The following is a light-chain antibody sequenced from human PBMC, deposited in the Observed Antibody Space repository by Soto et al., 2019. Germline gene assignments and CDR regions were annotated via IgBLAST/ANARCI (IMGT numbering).Light chain of an antibody. CDR1: SSDVGGYIY. J-gene: IGLJ1*01. Sequence: QSVLTQPASVSGSPGQSITISCTGTSSDVGGYIYVSWYQQHPGKAPKLMIYEVSNRPSGVSNRFSGSKSGNTASLTITGLQAEDEADYYCNSYASSGTLVSGNGTKVTVL. CDR2: EVS. CDR3: NSYASSGTLV. V-gene: IGLV2-14*01.